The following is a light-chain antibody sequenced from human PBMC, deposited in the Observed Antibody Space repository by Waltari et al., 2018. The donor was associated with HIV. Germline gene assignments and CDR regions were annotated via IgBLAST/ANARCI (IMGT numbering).Light chain of an antibody. V-gene: IGLV1-40*01. J-gene: IGLJ3*02. Sequence: QSVLTQPPSITGAPGQRVTISCTGSSSNIGAGYEVHRYQQLPGKAPKRLIYDSRDRPSGVRDRFSGSKSGTSASLAITGLQAEDEADYYCQSYDNNLSVWMFGGGTKLTVL. CDR1: SSNIGAGYE. CDR2: DSR. CDR3: QSYDNNLSVWM.